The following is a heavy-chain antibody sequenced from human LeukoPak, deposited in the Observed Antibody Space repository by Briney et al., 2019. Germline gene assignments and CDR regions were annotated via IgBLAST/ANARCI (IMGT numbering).Heavy chain of an antibody. CDR2: ISADNGNT. CDR3: ASFVGATQRLDY. J-gene: IGHJ4*02. D-gene: IGHD1-26*01. V-gene: IGHV1-18*01. Sequence: ASVKVSCKASGYTFTSYGISWVRQAPGQGLEWMGWISADNGNTNYAQKFQGRLTMTTDTSTSTAYMELRSLRSEDTAVYYCASFVGATQRLDYWGQGTLVTVSS. CDR1: GYTFTSYG.